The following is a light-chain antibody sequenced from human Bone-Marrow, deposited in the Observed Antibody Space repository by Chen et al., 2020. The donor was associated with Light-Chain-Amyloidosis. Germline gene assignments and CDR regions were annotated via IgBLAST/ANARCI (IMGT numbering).Light chain of an antibody. CDR1: SGAVGTYNY. Sequence: QSALTQPASVSGSPGQSITISCTGTSGAVGTYNYVSWYQPHPGKAPKVMIYAVSNRPSGVSNRFSGSKSGNTASLTISGLQAEDEADYYCSSFTSSSSYVFGPGTKVTVL. CDR3: SSFTSSSSYV. CDR2: AVS. V-gene: IGLV2-14*01. J-gene: IGLJ1*01.